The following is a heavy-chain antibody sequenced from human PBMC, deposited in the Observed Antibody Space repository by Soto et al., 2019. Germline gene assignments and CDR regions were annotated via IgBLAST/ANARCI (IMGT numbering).Heavy chain of an antibody. J-gene: IGHJ2*01. CDR1: GGSISSGGYY. CDR2: IYYSGST. V-gene: IGHV4-31*03. D-gene: IGHD6-13*01. Sequence: QVQLQESGPGLVKPSQTLSLTCTVSGGSISSGGYYWSWIRQHPGKGLEWVGYIYYSGSTYYNPSIKTRVTISVDTSKNQLSLKLSSVTAADTAVYYCASGGSSSRTRRYFDLWGRGTLVTVSS. CDR3: ASGGSSSRTRRYFDL.